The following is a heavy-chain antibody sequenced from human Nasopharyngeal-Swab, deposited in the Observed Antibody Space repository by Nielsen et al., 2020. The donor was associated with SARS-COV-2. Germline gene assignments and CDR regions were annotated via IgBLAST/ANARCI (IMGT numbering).Heavy chain of an antibody. Sequence: SETLSLPCAVSGGSFSGYYWSWIRQPPGKGLEWIGEINHSGSTNYNPSLKSRVTISVDTSKNQFSLKLSSVTAADTAVYYCAQRGTMIGGYFDYWGQGTLVTVSS. J-gene: IGHJ4*02. V-gene: IGHV4-34*01. CDR1: GGSFSGYY. CDR3: AQRGTMIGGYFDY. D-gene: IGHD3-22*01. CDR2: INHSGST.